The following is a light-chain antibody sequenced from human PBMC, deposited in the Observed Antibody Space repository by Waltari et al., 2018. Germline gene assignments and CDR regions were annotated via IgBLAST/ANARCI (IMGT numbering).Light chain of an antibody. J-gene: IGLJ3*02. V-gene: IGLV2-23*01. CDR3: CSFAGSTTWV. CDR2: EGN. Sequence: QSALTQPASVSGSPGQSITISCTGTSSDVGGYHLLSWYQQHPGKDPKLIIYEGNKVPSGVPHRFSGSKSGNTASLTISGLQAEDEADYYCCSFAGSTTWVFGGGTTLTVL. CDR1: SSDVGGYHL.